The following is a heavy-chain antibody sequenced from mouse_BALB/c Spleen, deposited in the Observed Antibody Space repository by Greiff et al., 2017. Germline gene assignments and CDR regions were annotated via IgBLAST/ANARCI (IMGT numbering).Heavy chain of an antibody. J-gene: IGHJ3*01. CDR1: GFSLTSYG. V-gene: IGHV2-9*02. CDR3: ARGHDYDDWFAY. D-gene: IGHD2-4*01. Sequence: VMLVESGPGLVVPSQSLSITCTVSGFSLTSYGVHWVRQPPGKGLEWLGVIWAGGSTNYNSALMSRLSISKDNSKSQVFLKMNSLQTDDTAMYYCARGHDYDDWFAYWGQGTLVTVSA. CDR2: IWAGGST.